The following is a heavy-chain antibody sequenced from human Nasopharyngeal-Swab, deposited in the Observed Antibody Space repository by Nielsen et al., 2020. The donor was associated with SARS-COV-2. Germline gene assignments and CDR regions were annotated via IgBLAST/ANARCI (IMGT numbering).Heavy chain of an antibody. D-gene: IGHD6-25*01. CDR3: ALDPRSGGY. Sequence: GGSLRLSCAASGFTFSSYAMHWVRQAPGQGLEWVAVISYDGSNKYYADSVKGRFTISRDNSKNTLYLQMNSLRAEDTAVYYCALDPRSGGYWGQGTLVTVSS. V-gene: IGHV3-30*04. CDR2: ISYDGSNK. J-gene: IGHJ4*02. CDR1: GFTFSSYA.